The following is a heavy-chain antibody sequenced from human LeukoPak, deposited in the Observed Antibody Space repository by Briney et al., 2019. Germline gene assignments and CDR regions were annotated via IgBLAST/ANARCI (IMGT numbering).Heavy chain of an antibody. CDR2: MNPNSGNT. Sequence: ASVKVSCKASGYTFTSYDIHWVRQATGQGLEWMGGMNPNSGNTGYAQKFQGRVTMTRNTSISTAYMELSSLRSEDTAVYYCARGRRTYNWNDGVWYYYGMDVWGQGTTVTVSS. CDR1: GYTFTSYD. J-gene: IGHJ6*02. CDR3: ARGRRTYNWNDGVWYYYGMDV. D-gene: IGHD1-1*01. V-gene: IGHV1-8*01.